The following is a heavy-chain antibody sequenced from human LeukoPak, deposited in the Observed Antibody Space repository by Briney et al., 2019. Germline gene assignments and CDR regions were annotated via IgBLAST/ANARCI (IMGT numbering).Heavy chain of an antibody. CDR3: AKDRNVLRFLEWLFPWFDP. CDR2: IRYDGSNK. Sequence: GGSLRLSCAASGFTFSSYGMHWVRQAPGKGLEWVAFIRYDGSNKYYADSVKGRFTISRDNSKNTLYLQMNSLRAEDTAVYHCAKDRNVLRFLEWLFPWFDPWGQGTLVTVSS. J-gene: IGHJ5*02. V-gene: IGHV3-30*02. D-gene: IGHD3-3*01. CDR1: GFTFSSYG.